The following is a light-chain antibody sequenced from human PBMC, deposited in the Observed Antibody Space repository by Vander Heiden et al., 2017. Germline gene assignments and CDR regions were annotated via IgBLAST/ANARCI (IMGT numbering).Light chain of an antibody. Sequence: QSALTQPPSAPGPPGQSVTTSCPGTSRDVGGYNYVSWYQQHPGKAPELMIYEVSKRPSGVPDRISGSKSGNTASLTVSGLQAKDEADYYCSSYEGSNNVFGTGTKVTVL. CDR2: EVS. CDR3: SSYEGSNNV. J-gene: IGLJ1*01. V-gene: IGLV2-8*01. CDR1: SRDVGGYNY.